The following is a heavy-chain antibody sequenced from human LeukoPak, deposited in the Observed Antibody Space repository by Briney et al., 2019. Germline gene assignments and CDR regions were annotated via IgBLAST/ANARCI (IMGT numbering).Heavy chain of an antibody. CDR1: GGSISSYY. CDR2: IYYSGST. V-gene: IGHV4-59*08. CDR3: ARLENYYDSSGFFYYFDY. Sequence: PSETPSLTCTVSGGSISSYYWSWIRQPPGKGREWIGYIYYSGSTNYNPSLKSRVTISVDTSKNQFSLKLSSVTAADTAVYYCARLENYYDSSGFFYYFDYWGQGTLVTVSS. J-gene: IGHJ4*02. D-gene: IGHD3-22*01.